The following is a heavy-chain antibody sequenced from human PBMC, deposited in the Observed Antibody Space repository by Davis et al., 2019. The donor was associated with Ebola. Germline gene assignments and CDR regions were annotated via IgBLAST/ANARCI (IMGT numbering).Heavy chain of an antibody. CDR2: MFYTGNT. CDR3: ARLPGLQLWSGMDV. CDR1: GGSIRSSSYY. V-gene: IGHV4-39*01. D-gene: IGHD5-18*01. J-gene: IGHJ6*02. Sequence: MPGGSLRLSCSVSGGSIRSSSYYCAWIRQPPGEGLEWIGSMFYTGNTYINPSLKSRVTVSVDTSKNQFSLKLNSVTAADTAVYYCARLPGLQLWSGMDVWGQGTTVTVSS.